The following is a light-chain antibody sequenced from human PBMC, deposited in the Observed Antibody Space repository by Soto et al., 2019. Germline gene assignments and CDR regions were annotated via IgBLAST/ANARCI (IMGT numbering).Light chain of an antibody. V-gene: IGLV1-40*01. J-gene: IGLJ2*01. CDR1: SSNIGAGYD. CDR3: PSYDSSLSGSL. Sequence: QSVLTQPPSVSGAPGQRVTISCTGSSSNIGAGYDVHWYQQLPGTAPKLLIYGNSHRPSGVPDRFSGSKSGTSASLAITGLQSEDEADYYCPSYDSSLSGSLFGGGTKLTVL. CDR2: GNS.